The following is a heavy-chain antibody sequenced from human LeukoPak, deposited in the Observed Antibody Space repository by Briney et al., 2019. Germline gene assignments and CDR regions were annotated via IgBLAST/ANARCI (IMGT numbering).Heavy chain of an antibody. CDR2: MNPNSGNT. Sequence: ASVKVSCKASGYTFTSYDINWVRQATGQGLEWMGWMNPNSGNTGYAQKFQGRVTMTRNTSISTAYMELSSLRSEDTAVYYCARPGVVVPAATLDYWGQGTLVTVSS. J-gene: IGHJ4*02. CDR3: ARPGVVVPAATLDY. V-gene: IGHV1-8*01. D-gene: IGHD2-2*01. CDR1: GYTFTSYD.